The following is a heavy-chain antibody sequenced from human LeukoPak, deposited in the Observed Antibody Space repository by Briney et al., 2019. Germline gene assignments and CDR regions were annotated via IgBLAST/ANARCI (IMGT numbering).Heavy chain of an antibody. CDR3: ARDFYHVY. CDR2: INPNSGGT. D-gene: IGHD2-2*01. Sequence: ASVKVPCKASGYSFPNYYMHWVRQAPGRGLEWMGWINPNSGGTNYAQKFQGRVTMTRDTSISTGYMELSRLGSDDTAVYYCARDFYHVYWGQGTLVTVSS. CDR1: GYSFPNYY. J-gene: IGHJ4*02. V-gene: IGHV1-2*02.